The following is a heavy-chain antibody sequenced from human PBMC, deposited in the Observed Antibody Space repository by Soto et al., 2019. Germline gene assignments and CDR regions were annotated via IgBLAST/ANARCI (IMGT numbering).Heavy chain of an antibody. J-gene: IGHJ5*02. CDR1: GYTFTSYD. CDR2: MNPNSGNT. Sequence: ASVKVSCKASGYTFTSYDINWVRQATGQGLEWMGWMNPNSGNTGYAQKFQGRVTMTRNTSISTAYMELSSLRSEDTAVHYCARGPPYSSSWYGWFDPWGQGTLVTVSS. V-gene: IGHV1-8*01. CDR3: ARGPPYSSSWYGWFDP. D-gene: IGHD6-13*01.